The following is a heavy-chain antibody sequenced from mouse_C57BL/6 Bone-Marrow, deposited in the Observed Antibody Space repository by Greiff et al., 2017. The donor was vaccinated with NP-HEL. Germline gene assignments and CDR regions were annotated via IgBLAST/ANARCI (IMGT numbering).Heavy chain of an antibody. J-gene: IGHJ4*01. Sequence: QVQLKESGPELVKPGASVKISCKASGYAFSSSWMNWVKQRPGKGLEWIGRIYPGDGDTNYNGKFKGKATLTADKSSSTAYMQLSSLTSEDSAVYFCAREGIYYGNYAYAMDYWGQGTSVTVSS. V-gene: IGHV1-82*01. CDR1: GYAFSSSW. CDR2: IYPGDGDT. D-gene: IGHD2-1*01. CDR3: AREGIYYGNYAYAMDY.